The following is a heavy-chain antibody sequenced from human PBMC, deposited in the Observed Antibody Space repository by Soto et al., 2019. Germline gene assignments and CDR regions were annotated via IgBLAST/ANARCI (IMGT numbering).Heavy chain of an antibody. Sequence: PSETLSLTCAVYGGSFSGYYWSWIRQPPGKGLEWIGEINHSGSTNYNPSLKSRVTISVDTSKNQFSLKLSSVTAADTAVYYCARGGGLVQLERLGWFDPWGQGTLVTVSS. CDR3: ARGGGLVQLERLGWFDP. CDR2: INHSGST. V-gene: IGHV4-34*01. J-gene: IGHJ5*02. CDR1: GGSFSGYY. D-gene: IGHD1-1*01.